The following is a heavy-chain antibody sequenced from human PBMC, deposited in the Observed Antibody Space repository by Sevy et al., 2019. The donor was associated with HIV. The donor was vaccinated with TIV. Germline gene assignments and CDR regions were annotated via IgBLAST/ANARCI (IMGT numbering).Heavy chain of an antibody. J-gene: IGHJ6*02. D-gene: IGHD3-10*01. V-gene: IGHV3-49*03. CDR3: TRGQYGSGSYYNDYYYYGMDV. CDR2: IRSKAYGGTT. Sequence: GGSLRLSCTASGFTFGDYAMSWFRQAPGKGLEWVGFIRSKAYGGTTEYAASMKGRFTISRDDSKSIAYLQMNSLKTEDTAVYYCTRGQYGSGSYYNDYYYYGMDVWGQGTTVTVSS. CDR1: GFTFGDYA.